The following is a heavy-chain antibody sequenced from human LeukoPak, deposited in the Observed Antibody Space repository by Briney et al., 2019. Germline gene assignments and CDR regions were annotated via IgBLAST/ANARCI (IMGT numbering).Heavy chain of an antibody. CDR1: GFTFSSYW. D-gene: IGHD4-17*01. CDR2: IKQDGSEK. J-gene: IGHJ6*02. CDR3: ARGPVLGYGDYGVITYYYGMDV. V-gene: IGHV3-7*01. Sequence: GGSLRLSCAASGFTFSSYWMSWVRQAPGKGLEWVANIKQDGSEKYYADSVKGRFTISRDNSKNTLYLQMNSLRAEDTAVYYCARGPVLGYGDYGVITYYYGMDVWGQGTTVTVSS.